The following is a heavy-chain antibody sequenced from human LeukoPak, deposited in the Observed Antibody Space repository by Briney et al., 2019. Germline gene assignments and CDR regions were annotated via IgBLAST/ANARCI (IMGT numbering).Heavy chain of an antibody. V-gene: IGHV1-46*01. CDR3: ARDVLSPSAGGRDY. Sequence: GASVKVSCKASGYTFTGHYMHWVRQAPGQGLEWMGVINPSSGSTSYTQKFQGRVTMTRDMSTSTVYMELSSLRSEDTAVYYCARDVLSPSAGGRDYWGQGTLVTVSS. CDR1: GYTFTGHY. J-gene: IGHJ4*02. CDR2: INPSSGST. D-gene: IGHD3-16*01.